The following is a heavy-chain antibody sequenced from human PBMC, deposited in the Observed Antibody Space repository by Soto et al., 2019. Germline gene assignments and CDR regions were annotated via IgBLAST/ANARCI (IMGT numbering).Heavy chain of an antibody. Sequence: ASVKVSCKASGGTFSSYAISWVRQAPGQGLEWMGGIIPIFGTANYAQKFQGRVTITADESTSTAYMELSSLRSEDTAVYYCAREVHSSGYNLFDYWGQGTLVTVSS. CDR3: AREVHSSGYNLFDY. CDR1: GGTFSSYA. V-gene: IGHV1-69*13. CDR2: IIPIFGTA. D-gene: IGHD3-22*01. J-gene: IGHJ4*02.